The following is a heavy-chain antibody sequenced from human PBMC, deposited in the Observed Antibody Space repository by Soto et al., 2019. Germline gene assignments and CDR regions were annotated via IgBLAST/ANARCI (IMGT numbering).Heavy chain of an antibody. D-gene: IGHD3-22*01. CDR1: GGSFSGYY. Sequence: SETLSLACAVYGGSFSGYYWSWIRQPPGKGLEWIGEINHSGSTNYNPSLKSRVTISVDTSKNQFSLKLSSVTAADTAVYYCARDRYYYDSSGYYYPYYYYGMDVWGQGTTVTVSS. CDR3: ARDRYYYDSSGYYYPYYYYGMDV. CDR2: INHSGST. V-gene: IGHV4-34*01. J-gene: IGHJ6*02.